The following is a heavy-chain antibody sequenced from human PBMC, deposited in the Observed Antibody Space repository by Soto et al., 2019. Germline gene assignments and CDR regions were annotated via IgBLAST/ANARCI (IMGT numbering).Heavy chain of an antibody. CDR1: GGSISSSSYY. D-gene: IGHD4-17*01. CDR2: IYYSGST. J-gene: IGHJ6*03. CDR3: ARHNPLYGDYGLNYYYYMDV. V-gene: IGHV4-39*01. Sequence: SETLSLTCTVSGGSISSSSYYWGWIRQPPGKGLEWIGSIYYSGSTYYNPSLKSRVTISVDTSKNRFSLKLSSVTAADTAVYYCARHNPLYGDYGLNYYYYMDVWGKGTTVTVSS.